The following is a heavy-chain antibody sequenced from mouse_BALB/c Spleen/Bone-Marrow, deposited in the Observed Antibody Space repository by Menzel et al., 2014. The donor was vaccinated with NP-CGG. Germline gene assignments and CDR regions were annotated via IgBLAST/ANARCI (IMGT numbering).Heavy chain of an antibody. V-gene: IGHV14-3*02. D-gene: IGHD1-1*01. Sequence: VQLQQSGAELVKPGASVKLFCTASGFNIKDTYMHWVKQRPEQGLEWIGRIDPANGNTKYDPKFQGKATITADTSSNTAYLQLSSLTSEDTAVYYCAYGSSYDYFDYWGQGTTLTVSS. J-gene: IGHJ2*01. CDR1: GFNIKDTY. CDR2: IDPANGNT. CDR3: AYGSSYDYFDY.